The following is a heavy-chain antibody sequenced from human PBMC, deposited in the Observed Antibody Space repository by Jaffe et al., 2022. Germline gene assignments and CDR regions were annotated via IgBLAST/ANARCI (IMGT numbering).Heavy chain of an antibody. CDR3: AKDAGDVITIFGVVSPTMGYFDY. D-gene: IGHD3-3*01. CDR2: ISGSGGST. V-gene: IGHV3-23*01. J-gene: IGHJ4*02. Sequence: EVQLLESGGGLVQPGGSLRLSCAASGFTFSSYAMSWVRQAPGKGLEWVSAISGSGGSTYYADSVKGRFTISRDNSKNTLYLQMNSLRAEDTAVYYCAKDAGDVITIFGVVSPTMGYFDYWGQGTLVTVSS. CDR1: GFTFSSYA.